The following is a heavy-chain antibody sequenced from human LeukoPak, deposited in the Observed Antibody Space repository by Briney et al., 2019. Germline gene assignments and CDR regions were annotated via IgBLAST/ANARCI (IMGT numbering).Heavy chain of an antibody. CDR1: GGSISSCY. J-gene: IGHJ4*02. Sequence: SETLSLTCTVSGGSISSCYWSWIRQPPGAGLGWIGYIYYSGSTNYNPTLKTRVTISVDTSKNQFSLKLSSVTAADTAVYYCARDQGGYSYGFDYWGQGTLVTVSS. CDR2: IYYSGST. D-gene: IGHD5-18*01. V-gene: IGHV4-59*01. CDR3: ARDQGGYSYGFDY.